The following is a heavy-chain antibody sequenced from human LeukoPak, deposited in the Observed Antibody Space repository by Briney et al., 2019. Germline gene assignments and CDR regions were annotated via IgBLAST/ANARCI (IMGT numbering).Heavy chain of an antibody. Sequence: GGSLRLSCAASGFTFSTYTMSWVRQAPGKGLEWVSDIGGSGSVTDYADSVKGRFTISRDNSKNTLYLQMNSLRAEDTAVYYCVRDTWVGYWGQGTLVTVSS. CDR3: VRDTWVGY. V-gene: IGHV3-23*01. CDR1: GFTFSTYT. D-gene: IGHD2-15*01. CDR2: IGGSGSVT. J-gene: IGHJ4*02.